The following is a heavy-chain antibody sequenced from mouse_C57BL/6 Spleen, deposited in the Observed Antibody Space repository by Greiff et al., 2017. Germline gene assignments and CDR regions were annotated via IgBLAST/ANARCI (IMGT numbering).Heavy chain of an antibody. CDR2: IYPGNSDT. J-gene: IGHJ4*01. Sequence: VQLQQSGTVLARPGASVKMSCKTSGYTFTSYWMHWVKQRPGQGLEWIGAIYPGNSDTSYNQKFKGKDKLTAVTSASTAYMELSSLTNEDSAVYYCTRGNDGYSFYAMDYWGQGTSVTVSS. CDR1: GYTFTSYW. D-gene: IGHD2-3*01. CDR3: TRGNDGYSFYAMDY. V-gene: IGHV1-5*01.